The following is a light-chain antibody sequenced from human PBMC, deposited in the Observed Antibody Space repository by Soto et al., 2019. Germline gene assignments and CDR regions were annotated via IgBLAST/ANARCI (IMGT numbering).Light chain of an antibody. V-gene: IGKV3D-15*01. Sequence: EIVMTQSPATLSVSPGHRVTLSCRASQNIDNNLAWYQQRPGQPPRLLTYGASTRANGIPASFSGSGSGTEITLTISILQSEDFAVYCCQQYNNWPPHTFGGGTKVEIK. CDR1: QNIDNN. CDR2: GAS. J-gene: IGKJ4*01. CDR3: QQYNNWPPHT.